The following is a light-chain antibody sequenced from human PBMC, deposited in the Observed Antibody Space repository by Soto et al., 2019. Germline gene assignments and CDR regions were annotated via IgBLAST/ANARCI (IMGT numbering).Light chain of an antibody. CDR1: QSVNSKN. CDR2: DAS. J-gene: IGKJ2*01. Sequence: EMVLTQSPATLSLSPGEGVTLSCRASQSVNSKNLAWYQQKPGQAPRLLIHDASSSATGIPDRFSGSGSGTHFTLGLSGLEPEDFAVYYCQHFGGGYTFGQGTRLTSK. V-gene: IGKV3-20*01. CDR3: QHFGGGYT.